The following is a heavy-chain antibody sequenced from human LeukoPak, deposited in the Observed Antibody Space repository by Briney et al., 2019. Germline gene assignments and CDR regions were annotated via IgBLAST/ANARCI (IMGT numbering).Heavy chain of an antibody. CDR1: GYSFTSYW. J-gene: IGHJ3*02. D-gene: IGHD6-13*01. CDR2: IYPGESDT. CDR3: ARGVLSSSWFNDAFDI. Sequence: LGESLKISCKGSGYSFTSYWIGWVRQMPGKGLEWMGIIYPGESDTRYSPSFQGQVTISADKSISTAYLQWSSLKASDTAMYYCARGVLSSSWFNDAFDIWGQGTMVTVSS. V-gene: IGHV5-51*01.